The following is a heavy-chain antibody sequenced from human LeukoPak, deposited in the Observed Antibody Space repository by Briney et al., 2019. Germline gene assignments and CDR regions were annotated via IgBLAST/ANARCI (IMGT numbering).Heavy chain of an antibody. V-gene: IGHV4-59*01. CDR2: VYYSGST. J-gene: IGHJ6*02. CDR3: ARVSASGWGYYYGMDV. Sequence: PSETLSLTCTVSGGTISSYFWHWIRQPPGKGLEWMGYVYYSGSTNYNPSLKSRVTISVDTSKNQFSLKLSSVTAADTAVYYCARVSASGWGYYYGMDVWGQGTTVTVSS. CDR1: GGTISSYF. D-gene: IGHD6-19*01.